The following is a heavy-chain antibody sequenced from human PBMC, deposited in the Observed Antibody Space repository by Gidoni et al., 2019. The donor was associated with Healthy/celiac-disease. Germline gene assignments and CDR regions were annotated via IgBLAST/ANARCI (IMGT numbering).Heavy chain of an antibody. CDR2: ISSSSSTI. V-gene: IGHV3-48*01. Sequence: EVQLVASGGGLVQPGGSLRLSCAASGFTFSSYSMNWVRQAPGKGLEWVSYISSSSSTIYYADSVKGRFTISRDNAKNSLYLQMNSLRAEDTAVYYCASLRGYSYGYSDYWGQGTLVTVSS. CDR3: ASLRGYSYGYSDY. J-gene: IGHJ4*02. CDR1: GFTFSSYS. D-gene: IGHD5-18*01.